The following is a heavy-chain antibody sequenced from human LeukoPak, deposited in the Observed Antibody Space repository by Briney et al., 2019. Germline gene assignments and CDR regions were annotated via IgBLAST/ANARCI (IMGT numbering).Heavy chain of an antibody. CDR1: GGSFSGYY. CDR3: ARGPPFAPGHT. J-gene: IGHJ5*02. D-gene: IGHD1-14*01. V-gene: IGHV4-34*01. Sequence: SETLSLTCAVYGGSFSGYYWSWIRQPPGKGLEWIGEINHSGSTNYNPSLKSRVTISVDTSKNQFSLKLSSVTAADTAVYYCARGPPFAPGHTWGQGTLVTVSS. CDR2: INHSGST.